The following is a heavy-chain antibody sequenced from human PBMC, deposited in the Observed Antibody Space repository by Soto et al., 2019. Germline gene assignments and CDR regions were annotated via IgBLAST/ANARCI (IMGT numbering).Heavy chain of an antibody. CDR1: GFTFSSYA. J-gene: IGHJ4*02. CDR3: VVWPPYDCDY. V-gene: IGHV3-23*01. Sequence: EVQLLESGGGLVQPGGSLRLSCAASGFTFSSYAMSWVRQAPGKGLEWVSAISGSGGSTYYADSVKGRFTISRDNSKSTLYLQMSGLRAEDTAVDYCVVWPPYDCDYWGQGALVTVSS. D-gene: IGHD2-8*01. CDR2: ISGSGGST.